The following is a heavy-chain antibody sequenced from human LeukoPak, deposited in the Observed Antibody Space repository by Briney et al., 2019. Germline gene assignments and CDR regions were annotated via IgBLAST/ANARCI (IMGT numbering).Heavy chain of an antibody. J-gene: IGHJ2*01. CDR1: GFTFNNYA. CDR2: ISGSGGST. D-gene: IGHD3-22*01. V-gene: IGHV3-23*01. Sequence: GSLRLSCTASGFTFNNYAMSWVRQAPGKGPEWVSGISGSGGSTYYADSVKGRLTISRGNSKNTLYLQMDSLRAEDTAVYYCAKVGIRISLIVVVFTTADDWYFDLWGRGTLVTVSS. CDR3: AKVGIRISLIVVVFTTADDWYFDL.